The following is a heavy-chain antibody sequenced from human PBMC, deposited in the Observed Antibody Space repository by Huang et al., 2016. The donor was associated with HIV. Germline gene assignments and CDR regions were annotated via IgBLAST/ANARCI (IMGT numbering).Heavy chain of an antibody. CDR1: GGSFSGYY. Sequence: QVQLQQWGAGLLKPSETLSLTCAVYGGSFSGYYWSWIRQSPGKGLEWIGEINHSGSINYNPSLKSRLTISVDTSKNQFSLKLSTVTAADTAVYYCARERMMSWLDDHDAFDIWGHGTMVTVSS. CDR3: ARERMMSWLDDHDAFDI. J-gene: IGHJ3*02. D-gene: IGHD1-1*01. CDR2: INHSGSI. V-gene: IGHV4-34*01.